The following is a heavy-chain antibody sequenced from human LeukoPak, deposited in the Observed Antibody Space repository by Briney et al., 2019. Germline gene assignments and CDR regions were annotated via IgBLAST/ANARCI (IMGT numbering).Heavy chain of an antibody. Sequence: GGSLRLSCAASGFTFTHYGMNWVRQAPGKGLEWVSGIRANGETTYYADSVRGRFTISRDNSKNTLYLQMNSLRAKDTAVYYCAKTLGLRMEPADYWGQGTLVTVSS. D-gene: IGHD3-16*01. CDR3: AKTLGLRMEPADY. J-gene: IGHJ4*02. CDR2: IRANGETT. CDR1: GFTFTHYG. V-gene: IGHV3-23*01.